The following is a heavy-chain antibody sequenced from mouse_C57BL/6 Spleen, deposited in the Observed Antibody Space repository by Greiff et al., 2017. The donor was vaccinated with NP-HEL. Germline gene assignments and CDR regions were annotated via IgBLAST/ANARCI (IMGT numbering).Heavy chain of an antibody. V-gene: IGHV1-15*01. Sequence: QVQLKQSGAELVRPGASVTLSCKASGYTFTDYEMHWVKQTPVHGLEWIGAIDPETGGTAYNQKFKGKAILTADKSSSTAYMELRSLTSEDSAVYYCTRNPIYWGQGTLVTVSA. D-gene: IGHD6-5*01. CDR3: TRNPIY. J-gene: IGHJ3*01. CDR2: IDPETGGT. CDR1: GYTFTDYE.